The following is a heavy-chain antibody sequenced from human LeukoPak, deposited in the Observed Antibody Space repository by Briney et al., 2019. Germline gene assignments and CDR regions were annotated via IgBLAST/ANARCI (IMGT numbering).Heavy chain of an antibody. CDR1: GCTFSTYT. V-gene: IGHV3-21*01. CDR2: ISHSNHYI. J-gene: IGHJ4*02. CDR3: ARDSEGYQLLKGFDY. Sequence: GGSLRLSCAACGCTFSTYTMNWLRQAPGKGLEWVSSISHSNHYIYYADSVKGRFTISRDNAKNSLSLQMNSLRAEDTAVYYCARDSEGYQLLKGFDYWGRGTLVTVSS. D-gene: IGHD2-2*01.